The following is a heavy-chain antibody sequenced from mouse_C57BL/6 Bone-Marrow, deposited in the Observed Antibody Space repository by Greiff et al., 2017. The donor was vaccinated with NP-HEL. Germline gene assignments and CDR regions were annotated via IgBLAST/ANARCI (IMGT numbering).Heavy chain of an antibody. D-gene: IGHD1-2*01. CDR1: GYSITSGYY. CDR3: ARETAGGLYYFDY. V-gene: IGHV3-6*01. CDR2: ISYDGSN. Sequence: EVQLVESGPGLVKPSQSLSLTCSVTGYSITSGYYWNWIRQFPGNKLEWMGYISYDGSNHYHPSLKNRISITRDTSKNQFFLKLNSVTTEDTATYYCARETAGGLYYFDYWGQGTTLTVSS. J-gene: IGHJ2*01.